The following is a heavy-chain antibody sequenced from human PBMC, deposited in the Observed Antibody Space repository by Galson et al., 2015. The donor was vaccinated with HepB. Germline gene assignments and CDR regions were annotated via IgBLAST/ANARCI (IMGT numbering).Heavy chain of an antibody. Sequence: SVKVSCKASGYTFTGYYMHWVRQAPGQGLEWMGRINPNSGGTNYAQKFQGRVTMTRDTSISTAYMELSRLRSDDTAVYYCARQMTTVTKKIYYYYYMDVWGKGTTVTVSS. D-gene: IGHD4-17*01. CDR2: INPNSGGT. V-gene: IGHV1-2*06. CDR3: ARQMTTVTKKIYYYYYMDV. CDR1: GYTFTGYY. J-gene: IGHJ6*03.